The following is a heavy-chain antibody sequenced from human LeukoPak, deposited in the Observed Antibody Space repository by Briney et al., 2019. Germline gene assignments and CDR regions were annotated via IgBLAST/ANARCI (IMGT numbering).Heavy chain of an antibody. CDR3: ASRGYYYYYGMDV. J-gene: IGHJ6*02. CDR1: GGSISSGGYY. CDR2: IYYSGST. Sequence: SETLSLTCTVSGGSISSGGYYWSWIRQHPGKGLEWIGYIYYSGSTYYNPSLKSRVTISVDTSKNQFSLKLSSVTAADTAVYYCASRGYYYYYGMDVWGQGTTVIVSS. V-gene: IGHV4-31*03.